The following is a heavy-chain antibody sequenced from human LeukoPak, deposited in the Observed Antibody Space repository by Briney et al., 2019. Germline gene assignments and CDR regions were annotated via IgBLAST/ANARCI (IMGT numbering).Heavy chain of an antibody. V-gene: IGHV3-23*01. CDR3: AKGRMITFGGVIKY. J-gene: IGHJ4*02. CDR2: ISGSGGST. D-gene: IGHD3-16*02. Sequence: GGSLRLSCAASGFTFSDHSMSWVRQAPGKGLEWVSAISGSGGSTYYADSVKGRFTISRDNSKNTLYLQMNSLRAEDTAVYYCAKGRMITFGGVIKYWGQGTLVTVSS. CDR1: GFTFSDHS.